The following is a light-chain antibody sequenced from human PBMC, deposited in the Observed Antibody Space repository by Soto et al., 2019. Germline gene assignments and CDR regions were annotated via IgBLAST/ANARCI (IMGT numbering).Light chain of an antibody. Sequence: QAVVTQEPSFSVSPGGTVTLTCGLSSGSVSTSYYPSWYQQTPGQAPRTLIYNTNTRSSGVPDRFSGSILGNKAALTITGAQADDECDYYCALYVGSGISLFGGGTQLTV. V-gene: IGLV8-61*01. CDR2: NTN. J-gene: IGLJ2*01. CDR1: SGSVSTSYY. CDR3: ALYVGSGISL.